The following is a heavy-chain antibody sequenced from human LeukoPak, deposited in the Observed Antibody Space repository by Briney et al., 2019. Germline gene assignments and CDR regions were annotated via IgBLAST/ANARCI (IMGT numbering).Heavy chain of an antibody. J-gene: IGHJ4*02. V-gene: IGHV3-23*01. D-gene: IGHD5-18*01. Sequence: GGSLRLSCVASGFTFKSYGMTWVRQVPGKGLEWLSSITGAGTSTKYADSVNGRFTISRDNSKNTLSLQMTGLRAEDTAVYYCARKVAVAMDLDYWGQGTLLTVSS. CDR3: ARKVAVAMDLDY. CDR1: GFTFKSYG. CDR2: ITGAGTST.